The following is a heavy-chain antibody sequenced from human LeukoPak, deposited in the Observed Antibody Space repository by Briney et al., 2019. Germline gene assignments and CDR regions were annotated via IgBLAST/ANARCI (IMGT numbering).Heavy chain of an antibody. D-gene: IGHD3-3*01. V-gene: IGHV4-38-2*02. Sequence: SETLSLTCTVSGYSISSGYFWGWIRQPPGKGLEWIGSIHHSGSTYYNPSLKSRVTISVDTSKNQFSLKLSSVTAADTAVYYCARDSMTYYDFWSGYYAAFDIWGQGTMVTVSS. CDR1: GYSISSGYF. CDR3: ARDSMTYYDFWSGYYAAFDI. J-gene: IGHJ3*02. CDR2: IHHSGST.